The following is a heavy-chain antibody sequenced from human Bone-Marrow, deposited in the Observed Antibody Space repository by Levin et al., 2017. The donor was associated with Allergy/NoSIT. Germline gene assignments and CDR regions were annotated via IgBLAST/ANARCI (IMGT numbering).Heavy chain of an antibody. V-gene: IGHV3-53*01. Sequence: PGGSLRLSCAASGFSVSNNYMSWVRQAPGKGLEWVSLVYSDGSTVYADSVKGRFTISRDNSKNTLYLQMNSLRAEDTAVYYCARDSGGQLHANYGWGQGTLVTVSS. D-gene: IGHD3-10*01. CDR2: VYSDGST. CDR3: ARDSGGQLHANYG. J-gene: IGHJ4*02. CDR1: GFSVSNNY.